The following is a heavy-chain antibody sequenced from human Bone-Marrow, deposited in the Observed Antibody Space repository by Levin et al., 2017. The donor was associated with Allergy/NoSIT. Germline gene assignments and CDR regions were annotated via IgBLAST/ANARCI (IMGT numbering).Heavy chain of an antibody. CDR3: ARIPSYCRSTSCYTGDY. D-gene: IGHD2-2*01. CDR2: IDWDDDK. CDR1: GFSLTTSGMC. J-gene: IGHJ4*02. V-gene: IGHV2-70*17. Sequence: SGPTLVKPTQTLTLTCTFSGFSLTTSGMCVSWIRQPPGKALEWLARIDWDDDKFYSASLKTRRTISKDTSKNQVVLTMTNMDPVDTATYYCARIPSYCRSTSCYTGDYWGQGTLVTVSS.